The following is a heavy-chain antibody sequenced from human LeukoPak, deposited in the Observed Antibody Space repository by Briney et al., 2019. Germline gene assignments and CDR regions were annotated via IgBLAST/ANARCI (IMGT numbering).Heavy chain of an antibody. D-gene: IGHD6-6*01. Sequence: GESPKISCKGSGYSFTSYWIGWVRQMPGKGLEGMGIIYPGDSDTRYSPSFQGRVTVSADKSISTAYLQWSSLKASDTAMYYCARHATPYDIAAACDYWGQGTLVTVSS. CDR3: ARHATPYDIAAACDY. CDR2: IYPGDSDT. J-gene: IGHJ4*02. CDR1: GYSFTSYW. V-gene: IGHV5-51*01.